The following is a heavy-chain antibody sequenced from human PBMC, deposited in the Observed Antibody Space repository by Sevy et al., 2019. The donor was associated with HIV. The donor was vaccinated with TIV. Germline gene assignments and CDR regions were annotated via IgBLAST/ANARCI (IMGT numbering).Heavy chain of an antibody. J-gene: IGHJ3*01. CDR3: AREGMVQLDSGS. Sequence: GGSQRLSCAASGFTVSDNYMSWVRQAPGKGLEWVSVIYSGSSTYYADFVKGRFTISRDNSKNTLYLQMNSLRAEDTAVYYCAREGMVQLDSGSWGQGTMVTVSS. CDR1: GFTVSDNY. D-gene: IGHD1-1*01. CDR2: IYSGSST. V-gene: IGHV3-53*01.